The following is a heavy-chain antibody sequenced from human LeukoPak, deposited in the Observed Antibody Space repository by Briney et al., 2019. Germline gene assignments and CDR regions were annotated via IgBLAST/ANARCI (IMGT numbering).Heavy chain of an antibody. CDR2: ITWDGGDT. Sequence: QTGGSLRLSCAASGFTFENYAMHWVRQRPGKGLEWVSLITWDGGDTYYVDSVKGRFTISRDNSQNSLTLQMNSLRPEDTALYYCARDAADGFNPPHYFDHWGHGTLVTVSS. CDR3: ARDAADGFNPPHYFDH. D-gene: IGHD5-24*01. J-gene: IGHJ4*01. CDR1: GFTFENYA. V-gene: IGHV3-43D*03.